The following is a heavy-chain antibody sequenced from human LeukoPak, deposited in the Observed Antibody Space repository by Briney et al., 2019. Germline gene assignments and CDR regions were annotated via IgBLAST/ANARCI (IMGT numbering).Heavy chain of an antibody. J-gene: IGHJ4*02. CDR2: IRDKRNSYTT. D-gene: IGHD2/OR15-2a*01. CDR3: ARDLKESWAFCDY. Sequence: GGSLRLSCAASGFTFSDYYMDWVRQAPGEGLEWVGRIRDKRNSYTTEYAASVKGRFTISRADSKNSLYLQMNTLEIQDTAVYYCARDLKESWAFCDYWGQGTLVTVSS. CDR1: GFTFSDYY. V-gene: IGHV3-72*01.